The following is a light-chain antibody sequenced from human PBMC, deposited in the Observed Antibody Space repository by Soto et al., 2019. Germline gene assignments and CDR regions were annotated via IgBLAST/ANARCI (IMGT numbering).Light chain of an antibody. J-gene: IGKJ4*01. CDR1: QNLLHSNGYNY. V-gene: IGKV2-28*01. Sequence: DIVMTQSPLSLPVTPGEPASISCRSSQNLLHSNGYNYLDWYLQKPGQSPQLLIFLGSNRASGVPDRFSGSGAGTDITLKISRVEADDVGVYYCMQSLQTPLTFGGGTKVESK. CDR2: LGS. CDR3: MQSLQTPLT.